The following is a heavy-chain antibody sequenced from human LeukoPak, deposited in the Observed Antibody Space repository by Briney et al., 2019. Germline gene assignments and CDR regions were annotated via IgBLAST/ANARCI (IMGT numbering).Heavy chain of an antibody. J-gene: IGHJ4*02. CDR2: ISGSGGST. D-gene: IGHD3-22*01. Sequence: GGSLRLSCAASGFTFSSYAMSWVRQAPGEGLEWVSAISGSGGSTYYADSVKGRFTISRDNSKNTLYLQMNSLRAEDTAVYYCAKDIIPWYYDSSGYYDYWGQGTLVTVSS. CDR3: AKDIIPWYYDSSGYYDY. V-gene: IGHV3-23*01. CDR1: GFTFSSYA.